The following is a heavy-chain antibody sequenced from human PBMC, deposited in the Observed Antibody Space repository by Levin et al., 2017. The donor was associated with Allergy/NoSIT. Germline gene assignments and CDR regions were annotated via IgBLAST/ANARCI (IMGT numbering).Heavy chain of an antibody. Sequence: GESLKISCAASGFTFNNAWMNWVRQVPGMGLEWVGRIKSKVNGGTTDYAAPVKGRFSISRDDSTNTMYLQMDSLKTEDTAVYFCATDRDMSSGQAFDSWGQGTLVTVSS. CDR2: IKSKVNGGTT. J-gene: IGHJ4*02. D-gene: IGHD6-19*01. CDR1: GFTFNNAW. V-gene: IGHV3-15*01. CDR3: ATDRDMSSGQAFDS.